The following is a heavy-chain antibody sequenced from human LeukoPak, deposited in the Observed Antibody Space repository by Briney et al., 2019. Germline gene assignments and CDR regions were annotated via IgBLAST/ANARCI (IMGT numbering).Heavy chain of an antibody. CDR2: IYYSGST. D-gene: IGHD6-6*01. V-gene: IGHV4-31*03. Sequence: SQTLSLTCTVSGDSISSGGYYWSWIRQHPGKGLEWIGYIYYSGSTYYNPSLKSRVTISVDTSKNQFSLKLSSVTAADTAVYYCARAGYSSSSEIDYWGQGTLVTVSS. CDR1: GDSISSGGYY. CDR3: ARAGYSSSSEIDY. J-gene: IGHJ4*02.